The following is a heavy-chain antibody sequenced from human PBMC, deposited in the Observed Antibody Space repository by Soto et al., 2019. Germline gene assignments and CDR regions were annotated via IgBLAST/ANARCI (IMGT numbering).Heavy chain of an antibody. V-gene: IGHV4-34*01. CDR3: ARGKLVVVQDAICWFDP. CDR2: INHSGST. D-gene: IGHD2-2*02. J-gene: IGHJ5*02. Sequence: SSTXSLTCAVCGWSFSGYDVILIRQPPGKGLEWIGEINHSGSTNYNPSLKSRVTISVDTSKKQFSLKLRSVTAADTAVYYCARGKLVVVQDAICWFDPWGQPTLVTVYS. CDR1: GWSFSGYD.